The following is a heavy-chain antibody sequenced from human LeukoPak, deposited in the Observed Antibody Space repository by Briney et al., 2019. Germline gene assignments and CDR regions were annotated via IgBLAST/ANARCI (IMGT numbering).Heavy chain of an antibody. CDR2: IFGSGGSP. CDR1: GFTFFSHA. D-gene: IGHD5-18*01. CDR3: GKTTVGYSSGQKPAWPVDY. J-gene: IGHJ4*02. Sequence: GSLRLSCEASGFTFFSHAMYWVRQAPGKGLEWVAGIFGSGGSPHYADSVKGRFTISRDNSRNTVYLQINSLRADDTAVYYCGKTTVGYSSGQKPAWPVDYWGQGTLVTVSS. V-gene: IGHV3-23*01.